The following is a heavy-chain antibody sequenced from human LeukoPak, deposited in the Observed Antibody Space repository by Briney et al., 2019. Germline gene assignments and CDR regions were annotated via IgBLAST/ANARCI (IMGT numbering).Heavy chain of an antibody. CDR1: GFTFSSYA. D-gene: IGHD2-15*01. J-gene: IGHJ4*02. Sequence: PGGSLRLSCAASGFTFSSYAMSWVRQAPGKGLEWVSAISGSGGSTYYADSVKGRFTISRDNSKNTLYLQMNSLRAEDTAVYYCARGYCSGGSCYSSPLSLDYWGQGTLVTVSS. V-gene: IGHV3-23*01. CDR2: ISGSGGST. CDR3: ARGYCSGGSCYSSPLSLDY.